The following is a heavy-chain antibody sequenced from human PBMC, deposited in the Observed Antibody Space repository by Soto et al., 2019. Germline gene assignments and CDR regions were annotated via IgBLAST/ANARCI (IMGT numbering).Heavy chain of an antibody. V-gene: IGHV3-23*01. CDR2: ISANAGNI. CDR1: GFFFNGFD. Sequence: GGSLRLSCAASGFFFNGFDMSWVRQAPGMGLEWVSTISANAGNINYAGSVRGRFSISRDSSKNSVDLQMNSLRVEDTDVYFCTKGSIPAVGRVFFESWGQGTLVTVSS. D-gene: IGHD6-13*01. CDR3: TKGSIPAVGRVFFES. J-gene: IGHJ4*02.